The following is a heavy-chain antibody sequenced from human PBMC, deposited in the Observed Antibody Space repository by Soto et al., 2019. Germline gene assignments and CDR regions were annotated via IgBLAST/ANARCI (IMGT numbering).Heavy chain of an antibody. J-gene: IGHJ3*02. CDR3: ARGRNMIVVVREVRATAFDI. D-gene: IGHD3-22*01. CDR1: GGTFSSYA. CDR2: IIPIFGTA. Sequence: VKVSCTASGGTFSSYAIIWVRQATGQGLEWMGGIIPIFGTANYAQKFQGRVTITADESTSTAYMELSSLRSEDTAVYYCARGRNMIVVVREVRATAFDIWGRGTMVTVSS. V-gene: IGHV1-69*13.